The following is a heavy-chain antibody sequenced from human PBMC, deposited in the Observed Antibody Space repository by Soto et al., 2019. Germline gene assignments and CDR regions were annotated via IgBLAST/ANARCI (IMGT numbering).Heavy chain of an antibody. CDR3: ARGGGWAAYCGGDCFPGWYFDL. D-gene: IGHD2-21*02. V-gene: IGHV1-69*02. CDR1: GGTFSSYT. J-gene: IGHJ2*01. Sequence: QVQLVQSGAEVKKPGSSVKVSCKASGGTFSSYTISWVRQAPGQGLEWMGRIIPILGIANYAQKFQGRVTITADKSTSTAYMELSSLRSEDTAVYYCARGGGWAAYCGGDCFPGWYFDLWGRGTLVTVSS. CDR2: IIPILGIA.